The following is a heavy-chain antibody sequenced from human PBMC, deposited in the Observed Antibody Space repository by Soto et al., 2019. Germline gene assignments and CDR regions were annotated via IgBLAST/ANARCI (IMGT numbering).Heavy chain of an antibody. J-gene: IGHJ5*02. CDR2: IYTSGST. Sequence: SETLSLTCTVSGGSISSYYWSWIRPPAGKGLEWIGRIYTSGSTNYNPSLTSRVTMSVDTSKNQFSLKLSSVTAADTAVYYCARVHRHSSGLYSWGQGTLVTVSS. V-gene: IGHV4-4*07. D-gene: IGHD6-19*01. CDR3: ARVHRHSSGLYS. CDR1: GGSISSYY.